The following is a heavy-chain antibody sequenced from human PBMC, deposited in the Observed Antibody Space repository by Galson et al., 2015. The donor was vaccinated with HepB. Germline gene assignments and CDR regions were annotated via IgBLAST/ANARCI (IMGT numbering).Heavy chain of an antibody. CDR2: INPNSGGT. CDR1: GYTFIHYY. Sequence: SVKVSCKASGYTFIHYYLHWVRQAPGQGLEWMGWINPNSGGTNYAQKFQDRVTMTRDTSISTAYMELGRLKSDDTAVYFCARVVSGTTGTTFYYWGQGALVTVSS. V-gene: IGHV1-2*02. J-gene: IGHJ4*02. CDR3: ARVVSGTTGTTFYY. D-gene: IGHD1-1*01.